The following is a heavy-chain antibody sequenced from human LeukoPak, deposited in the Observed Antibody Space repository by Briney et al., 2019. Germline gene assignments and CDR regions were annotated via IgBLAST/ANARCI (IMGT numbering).Heavy chain of an antibody. CDR3: AKIGVIGNWYYDL. D-gene: IGHD3-3*01. Sequence: PAGSLTLSCAASGFPFSIHGMSWVRQAPRKGPEWVSSISSGRDYTYYADSVNGRFTISRDNSKNTLYLDMTSLRAGDTAIYYCAKIGVIGNWYYDLWGRGTLVAVSS. CDR1: GFPFSIHG. J-gene: IGHJ2*01. CDR2: ISSGRDYT. V-gene: IGHV3-23*01.